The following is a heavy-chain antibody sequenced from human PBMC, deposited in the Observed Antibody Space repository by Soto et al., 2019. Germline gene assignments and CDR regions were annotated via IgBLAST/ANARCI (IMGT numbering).Heavy chain of an antibody. D-gene: IGHD6-6*01. V-gene: IGHV1-8*02. CDR1: GYTFTSYG. Sequence: ASVKVSCKASGYTFTSYGISWVRQAPGQGLEWMGWISAYSGNTGYAQKFQGRVTMTRNTSISTAYMELSSLRSEDTAVYYCARGRKWSIAARPYYYYYYMDVWGKGTTVTVSS. CDR2: ISAYSGNT. J-gene: IGHJ6*03. CDR3: ARGRKWSIAARPYYYYYYMDV.